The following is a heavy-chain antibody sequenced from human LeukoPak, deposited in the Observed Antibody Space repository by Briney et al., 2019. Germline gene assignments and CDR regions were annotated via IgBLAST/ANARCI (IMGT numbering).Heavy chain of an antibody. Sequence: SVKVSCKASRGTFSSYAISWVRQAPGQGLEWMGGIIPIFGTANYAQKFQGRVTITADESTSTAYMELSSLRSEDTAVYYCARPIPHSSWSVAFDYWGQGTLVTVSS. CDR2: IIPIFGTA. J-gene: IGHJ4*02. CDR3: ARPIPHSSWSVAFDY. D-gene: IGHD6-13*01. V-gene: IGHV1-69*01. CDR1: RGTFSSYA.